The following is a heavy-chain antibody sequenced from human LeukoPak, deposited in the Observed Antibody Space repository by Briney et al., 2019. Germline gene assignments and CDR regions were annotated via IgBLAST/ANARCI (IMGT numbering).Heavy chain of an antibody. D-gene: IGHD6-6*01. Sequence: SETLSLTCTVSGGSISSYYWSWIRQPPGKGLEWIGYIYYSGSTNYNPSLKSRVTISVDTSKNQFSLKLSSVTAADTAVYYCARAGLAARRPQGFWYWGQGTLVTVSS. CDR3: ARAGLAARRPQGFWY. J-gene: IGHJ4*02. CDR2: IYYSGST. CDR1: GGSISSYY. V-gene: IGHV4-59*08.